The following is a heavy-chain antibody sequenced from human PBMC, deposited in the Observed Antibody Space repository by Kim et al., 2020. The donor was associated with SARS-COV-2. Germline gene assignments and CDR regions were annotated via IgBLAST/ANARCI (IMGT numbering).Heavy chain of an antibody. V-gene: IGHV4-39*01. Sequence: SETLSLTCTVSGGSISSSSYYWGWIRQPPGKGLEWIGSIYYSGSTYYNPSLKSRVTISVDTSKNQFSLKLSSVTAADTAVYYCARLVVVVTATLRPGAWFDPWGQGTLVTVSS. D-gene: IGHD2-21*02. J-gene: IGHJ5*02. CDR2: IYYSGST. CDR1: GGSISSSSYY. CDR3: ARLVVVVTATLRPGAWFDP.